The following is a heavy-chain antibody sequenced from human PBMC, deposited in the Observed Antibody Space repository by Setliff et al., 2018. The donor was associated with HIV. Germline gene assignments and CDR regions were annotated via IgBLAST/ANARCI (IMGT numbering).Heavy chain of an antibody. Sequence: PGESLKISCRASGYDVTRYWIGWVRQMPGKGLEWMGLIYCGDSRTRYSPSFQSQVTVSADKSIGTAYLQWDSLKASDTALYFCARAPNSPYYSNFWYADHWGQGTLVTVSS. D-gene: IGHD3-22*01. CDR2: IYCGDSRT. V-gene: IGHV5-51*01. CDR3: ARAPNSPYYSNFWYADH. CDR1: GYDVTRYW. J-gene: IGHJ5*02.